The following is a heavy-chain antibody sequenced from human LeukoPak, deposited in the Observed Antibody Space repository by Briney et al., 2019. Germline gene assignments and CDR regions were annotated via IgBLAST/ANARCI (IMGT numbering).Heavy chain of an antibody. CDR2: IIPIFGTA. J-gene: IGHJ4*02. V-gene: IGHV1-69*05. Sequence: SVKVSCKASGGTFSSYAISWVRQVPGQGLEWMGGIIPIFGTANYAQKFQGRVTITTDESTSTAYMELSSLRSEDTAVYYCARTNTAMVSTFDYWGQGTLVTVSS. CDR3: ARTNTAMVSTFDY. CDR1: GGTFSSYA. D-gene: IGHD5-18*01.